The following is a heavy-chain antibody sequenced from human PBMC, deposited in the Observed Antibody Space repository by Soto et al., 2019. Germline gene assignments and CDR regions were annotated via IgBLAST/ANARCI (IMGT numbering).Heavy chain of an antibody. CDR3: VKRYPGTMHAN. D-gene: IGHD1-7*01. V-gene: IGHV4-39*01. CDR2: LYSGGSA. CDR1: GGSITSSNFY. J-gene: IGHJ4*02. Sequence: SETLSLTCAVSGGSITSSNFYWGWVRQPPGKGLEWIGTLYSGGSAYYNASLKSRVAMSVDTSKNQFSLKVTSVTAADTAVYYCVKRYPGTMHANSGQRTLVIVSA.